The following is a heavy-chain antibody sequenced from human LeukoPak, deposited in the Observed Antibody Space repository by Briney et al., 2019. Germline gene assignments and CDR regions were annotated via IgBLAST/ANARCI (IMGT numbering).Heavy chain of an antibody. V-gene: IGHV3-48*01. D-gene: IGHD5-18*01. Sequence: SGGSLRLSCAASGFTFSSYSMNWVRQAPGKGLEWVSYISSSSSTIYYADSVKGRFTISRDNAKNSLYLQMNSLRAEDTAVYYCASGRVTWIQLWPNFDYWGQGTLVTVSS. J-gene: IGHJ4*02. CDR1: GFTFSSYS. CDR3: ASGRVTWIQLWPNFDY. CDR2: ISSSSSTI.